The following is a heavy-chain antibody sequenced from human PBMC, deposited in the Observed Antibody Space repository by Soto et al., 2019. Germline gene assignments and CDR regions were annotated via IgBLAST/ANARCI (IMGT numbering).Heavy chain of an antibody. J-gene: IGHJ1*01. CDR1: GYTFTTWG. D-gene: IGHD2-15*01. V-gene: IGHV1-18*01. Sequence: QVPLVQSGAEVRQPGASVKVSCKASGYTFTTWGITWVRQAPGQGLEWMGWTSTDNGDTKFAQNLQGRVTMTTDTATNTAYMELRSLKSDDTAVYYCARGSTHFIDHWGQGTQVTVSS. CDR3: ARGSTHFIDH. CDR2: TSTDNGDT.